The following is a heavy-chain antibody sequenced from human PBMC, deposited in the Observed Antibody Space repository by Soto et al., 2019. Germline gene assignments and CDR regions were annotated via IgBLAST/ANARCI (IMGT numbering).Heavy chain of an antibody. J-gene: IGHJ4*02. D-gene: IGHD2-15*01. Sequence: GGSLRLSCAASGFTFSSYGMHWVRQAPGKGLEWVAVIWYDGSNKYYADSVKGRFTISRDNSKNTLYLQMNSLRADDTAVYYCARVPGGNCSFCLVNWGQGPLVTVSS. V-gene: IGHV3-33*01. CDR3: ARVPGGNCSFCLVN. CDR2: IWYDGSNK. CDR1: GFTFSSYG.